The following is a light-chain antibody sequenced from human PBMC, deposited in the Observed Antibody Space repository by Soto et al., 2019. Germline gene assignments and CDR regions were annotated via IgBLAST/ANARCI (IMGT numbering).Light chain of an antibody. J-gene: IGLJ3*02. CDR3: CSYAGSNTWV. CDR2: VGS. CDR1: SSDVGSYNL. Sequence: QSALTQPASVSGSPGQSITISCTGTSSDVGSYNLVSWYQQHPGKAPKLMIYVGSKRPSGVSNRFSGSKSGDTASLTISGLQDEDEAGYYCCSYAGSNTWVFGGGTKLTVL. V-gene: IGLV2-23*01.